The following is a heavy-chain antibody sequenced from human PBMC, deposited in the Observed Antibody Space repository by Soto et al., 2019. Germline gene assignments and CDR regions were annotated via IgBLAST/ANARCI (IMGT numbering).Heavy chain of an antibody. J-gene: IGHJ2*01. D-gene: IGHD4-17*01. CDR3: ARPYGDYGEEWYFDL. V-gene: IGHV1-69*02. CDR2: IIPILGIA. CDR1: GGTFSSYT. Sequence: SVKVSCKASGGTFSSYTISWVRQAPGQGLEWMGRIIPILGIANYAQKFQGRVTITADKSTSTAYMELSSLRSEDTAVYYCARPYGDYGEEWYFDLWGRGTLVT.